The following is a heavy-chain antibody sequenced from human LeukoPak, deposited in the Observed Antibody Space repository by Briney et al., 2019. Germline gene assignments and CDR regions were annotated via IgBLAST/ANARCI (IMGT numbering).Heavy chain of an antibody. D-gene: IGHD3-16*01. V-gene: IGHV3-23*01. Sequence: GGSLRLSCAASGFTFSSYAMSWVRQAPGKGLEWVSTISASGGNTYYADSVKGRFTISRDNSKNTLYLQMNSLRAEDTALYYCAGGAMADYYYYYMDVWGKGTTVTVSS. J-gene: IGHJ6*03. CDR2: ISASGGNT. CDR1: GFTFSSYA. CDR3: AGGAMADYYYYYMDV.